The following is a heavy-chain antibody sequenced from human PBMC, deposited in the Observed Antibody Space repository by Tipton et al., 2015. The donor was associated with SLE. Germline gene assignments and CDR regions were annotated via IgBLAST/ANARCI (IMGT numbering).Heavy chain of an antibody. CDR1: GFTFSSSW. Sequence: GSLRLSCAASGFTFSSSWMHWVRQAPGQGLVWVSRINSDGSITSCADSVRGRFTISRDNAKNSLYLQMNSLRAEDTAVYYCARDQDRSSSGGRTYFDYWGQGTLVTVSS. D-gene: IGHD6-6*01. CDR2: INSDGSIT. V-gene: IGHV3-74*01. CDR3: ARDQDRSSSGGRTYFDY. J-gene: IGHJ4*02.